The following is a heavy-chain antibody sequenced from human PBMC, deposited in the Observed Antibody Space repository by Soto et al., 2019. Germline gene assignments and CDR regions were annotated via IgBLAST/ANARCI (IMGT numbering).Heavy chain of an antibody. CDR1: GYTFTSYD. V-gene: IGHV1-8*01. D-gene: IGHD3-9*01. CDR2: MNPNSGNT. J-gene: IGHJ4*02. Sequence: QVQLVQSGAEVKKPGASVKVSCKASGYTFTSYDINWVRQATGQGLEWMGWMNPNSGNTGYAQKFQGRVTMTRNTSISTAYMELSSLRSEDTAVYYCARAHRGVLRYFDWLLYDLDYWGQGTLVTVSS. CDR3: ARAHRGVLRYFDWLLYDLDY.